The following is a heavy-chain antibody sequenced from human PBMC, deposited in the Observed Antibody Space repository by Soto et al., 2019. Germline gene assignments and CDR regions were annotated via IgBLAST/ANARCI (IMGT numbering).Heavy chain of an antibody. CDR2: INKAGSES. V-gene: IGHV3-7*03. CDR1: GFTLSNYW. D-gene: IGHD2-15*01. J-gene: IGHJ4*02. CDR3: ARYVAALDI. Sequence: GGSLRLSCATSGFTLSNYWMSWVRQAPGKGLEWVAYINKAGSESYYVDSVKGRFTISRDNAKNSVYLQMNSLRAEDSAFYFCARYVAALDIWGQGTLVTVSS.